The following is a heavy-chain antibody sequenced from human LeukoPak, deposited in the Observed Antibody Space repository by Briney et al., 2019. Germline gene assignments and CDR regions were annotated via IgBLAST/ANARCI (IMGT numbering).Heavy chain of an antibody. CDR1: GGSISTSTYY. V-gene: IGHV4-39*07. J-gene: IGHJ4*02. D-gene: IGHD1-26*01. CDR3: GRWEQFRGSDY. Sequence: SETLSLTCTVSGGSISTSTYYWGWIRQPPGKGLEWIGTIYYSGSTDYNPSLKSRVTISLDTSKDQFSLKLSSVTAADTAVYYCGRWEQFRGSDYWGQGTLVTVSS. CDR2: IYYSGST.